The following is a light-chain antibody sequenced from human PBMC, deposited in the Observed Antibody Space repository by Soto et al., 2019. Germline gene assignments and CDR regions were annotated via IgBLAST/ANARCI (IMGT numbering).Light chain of an antibody. V-gene: IGKV1-6*01. CDR2: DAS. J-gene: IGKJ1*01. Sequence: IQMTQSPSSLSASVGDSITITCRASQDIRGDLGWYQQKPGRAPKLLIYDASSLQGGVPSRFSGSGSGTDFTLTISSLQPEDFATYYCLQDYDYLWTFGQGTKVDIK. CDR1: QDIRGD. CDR3: LQDYDYLWT.